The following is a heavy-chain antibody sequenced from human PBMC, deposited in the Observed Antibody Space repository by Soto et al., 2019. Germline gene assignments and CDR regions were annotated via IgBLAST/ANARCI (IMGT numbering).Heavy chain of an antibody. D-gene: IGHD3-10*01. V-gene: IGHV4-34*01. CDR2: INHSGST. J-gene: IGHJ6*02. CDR3: ARGVTSKRLWFGELSVGMDV. CDR1: GGSFSGYY. Sequence: SETLSLTCAVYGGSFSGYYWSWIRQPPGKGLEWIGEINHSGSTNYNPSLKSRVTISVDTSKNQFSLKLSPVTAADTAVYYCARGVTSKRLWFGELSVGMDVWGQGTTVTVSS.